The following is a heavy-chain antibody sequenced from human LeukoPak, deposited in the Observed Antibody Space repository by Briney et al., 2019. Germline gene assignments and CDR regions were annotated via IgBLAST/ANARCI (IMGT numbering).Heavy chain of an antibody. CDR3: AKAERKFRRYSGSEPYYRQGGLDF. Sequence: GGSLRLSCAASGFTFSRHNMNWVRQAPGKGLEWVSSISTSSSYIYYADSVKGRFTISRDNAKNSLYLQLNNLRAEDTAVYYCAKAERKFRRYSGSEPYYRQGGLDFWGQGTLVTVSS. D-gene: IGHD3-10*01. J-gene: IGHJ4*02. V-gene: IGHV3-21*04. CDR1: GFTFSRHN. CDR2: ISTSSSYI.